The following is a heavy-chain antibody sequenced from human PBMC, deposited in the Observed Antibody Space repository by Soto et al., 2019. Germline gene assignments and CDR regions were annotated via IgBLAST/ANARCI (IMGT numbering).Heavy chain of an antibody. V-gene: IGHV3-23*01. CDR1: GFTFSTYA. CDR2: ITGSGGST. D-gene: IGHD4-17*01. J-gene: IGHJ4*02. CDR3: AKDRYGDYGGIDY. Sequence: EVQLLESGGGMVQPGGSLRLSSAASGFTFSTYAMIWVRQAPGKGLEWVSVITGSGGSTYYADSVKGRFTISRDTSKNTLFLQMNSPRAEDTAVYYCAKDRYGDYGGIDYWGQGTMVTVSS.